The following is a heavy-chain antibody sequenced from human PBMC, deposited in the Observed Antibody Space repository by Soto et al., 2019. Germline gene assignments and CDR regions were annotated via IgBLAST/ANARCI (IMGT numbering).Heavy chain of an antibody. CDR1: GGSFSGYY. Sequence: PEETLSLTCAVYGGSFSGYYWSWIRQPPGKGLEWIGEINHSGSTNYNPSLKSRVTISVDTSKNQFSLKLSSVTAADTAVYYCARELTSCTNGVCPNHHYYLDVCGKGTTVTVSS. J-gene: IGHJ6*03. CDR3: ARELTSCTNGVCPNHHYYLDV. V-gene: IGHV4-34*01. CDR2: INHSGST. D-gene: IGHD2-8*01.